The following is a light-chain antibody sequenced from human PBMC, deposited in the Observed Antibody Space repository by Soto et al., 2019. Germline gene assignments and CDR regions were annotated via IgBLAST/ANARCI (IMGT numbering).Light chain of an antibody. CDR2: GAS. J-gene: IGKJ4*01. Sequence: EIVLAQSPGTLSLSPGERATLSCRASQRVSNTYLAWYQQKPGQAPRLLIYGASSRATGIPDRFSGSGSGTDFTLTISRLEPEDFAVYYCQQYDDSLLTFGGGTKVDIK. CDR1: QRVSNTY. V-gene: IGKV3-20*01. CDR3: QQYDDSLLT.